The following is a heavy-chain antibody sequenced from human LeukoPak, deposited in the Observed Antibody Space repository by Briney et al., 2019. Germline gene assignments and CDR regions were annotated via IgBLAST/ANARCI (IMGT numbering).Heavy chain of an antibody. V-gene: IGHV3-30-3*01. Sequence: GGSLRLSCAASGFTFSTFAMHWVRQAPGKGLEWVTIISYDGGTKYYANSVKGRFTISRDNSKNTVYLQINSLRAEDTAVYYCARESSGGGNFDYWGQGTLVTVSS. D-gene: IGHD2-15*01. CDR1: GFTFSTFA. CDR2: ISYDGGTK. CDR3: ARESSGGGNFDY. J-gene: IGHJ4*02.